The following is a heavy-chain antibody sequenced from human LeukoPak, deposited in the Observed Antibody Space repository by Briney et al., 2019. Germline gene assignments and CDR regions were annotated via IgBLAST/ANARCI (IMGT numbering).Heavy chain of an antibody. CDR1: GFTFSSYG. CDR3: AKEEGIAVAGPGLDY. V-gene: IGHV3-33*06. Sequence: SGGSLRLSCAASGFTFSSYGMHWVRQAPGKGLEWVAVIWCDGSNKYYADSVKGRFTISRDNSKNTLYLQMNSLRAEDTAVYYCAKEEGIAVAGPGLDYWGQGTLVTVSS. D-gene: IGHD6-19*01. J-gene: IGHJ4*02. CDR2: IWCDGSNK.